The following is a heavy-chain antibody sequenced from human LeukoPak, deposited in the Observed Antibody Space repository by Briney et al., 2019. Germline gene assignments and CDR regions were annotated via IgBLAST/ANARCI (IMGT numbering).Heavy chain of an antibody. D-gene: IGHD3-16*01. J-gene: IGHJ4*02. CDR2: IYYSGST. Sequence: SETLSLTCTVSGGSISSYYWSWIRQPPGKGLEWIGYIYYSGSTNYNPSLKSRVTISVDTSKNQFSLKLSSVTAADTAVYYCATSRPGGVAASYNFDYWGQGTLVTVSS. CDR1: GGSISSYY. CDR3: ATSRPGGVAASYNFDY. V-gene: IGHV4-59*01.